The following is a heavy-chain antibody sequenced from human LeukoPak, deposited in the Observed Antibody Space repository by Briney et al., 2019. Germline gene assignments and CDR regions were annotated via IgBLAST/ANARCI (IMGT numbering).Heavy chain of an antibody. V-gene: IGHV3-7*01. CDR3: AKYSYDFSFGS. Sequence: GGSLRLSCTASGFTYSDYWMSWVRQVPGKGLEWVANIKRDGREKYYMESVKGRFTISRDNAKNSLYLQMNSLRVEDTAMYYCAKYSYDFSFGSWGQGTLVTVSS. CDR2: IKRDGREK. CDR1: GFTYSDYW. J-gene: IGHJ4*02. D-gene: IGHD5-12*01.